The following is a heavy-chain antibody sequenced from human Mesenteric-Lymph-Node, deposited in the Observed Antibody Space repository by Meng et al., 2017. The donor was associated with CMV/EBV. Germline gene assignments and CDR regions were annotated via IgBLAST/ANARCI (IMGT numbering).Heavy chain of an antibody. CDR2: IYSGGST. Sequence: GGSLRLSCAASGFTVSSNYMSWVRQAPGKGLEWVSVIYSGGSTYYADSVKGRFTISRDNAKNSLYLQMNSLRAEDTAVYYCARGVDPAFFDPWGQGTLVTVSS. J-gene: IGHJ5*02. CDR3: ARGVDPAFFDP. D-gene: IGHD5/OR15-5a*01. V-gene: IGHV3-66*01. CDR1: GFTVSSNY.